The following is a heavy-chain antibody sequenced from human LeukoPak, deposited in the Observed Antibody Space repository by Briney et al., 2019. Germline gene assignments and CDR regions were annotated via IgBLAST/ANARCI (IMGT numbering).Heavy chain of an antibody. CDR2: ISGSGGST. V-gene: IGHV3-23*01. D-gene: IGHD6-19*01. Sequence: GASVKVSCKASGGTFSSYAMSWVRQAPGKGLEWVSAISGSGGSTYYADSVKGRFTISRDNSKNTLYLQMNSLRAEDTAVYYCAKRYSSGWSYYYYGMDVWGQGTTVTVSS. CDR3: AKRYSSGWSYYYYGMDV. J-gene: IGHJ6*02. CDR1: GGTFSSYA.